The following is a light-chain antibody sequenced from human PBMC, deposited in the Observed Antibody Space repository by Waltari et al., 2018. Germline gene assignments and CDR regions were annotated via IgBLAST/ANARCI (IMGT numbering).Light chain of an antibody. CDR2: EGS. V-gene: IGLV2-23*03. CDR1: SSDVGSYNL. Sequence: QSALTQPASVSGSPGQSITISCTGTSSDVGSYNLVSWYQQHPGKAPKLMIYEGSKRPSGVSKRFSGSKSGNTSSLTLSGLQAEDEADYDCCSYAGSSTFVFGGGTKLTVL. CDR3: CSYAGSSTFV. J-gene: IGLJ2*01.